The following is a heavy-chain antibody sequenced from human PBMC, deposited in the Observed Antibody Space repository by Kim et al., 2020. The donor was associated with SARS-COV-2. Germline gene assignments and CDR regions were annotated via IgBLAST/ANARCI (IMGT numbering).Heavy chain of an antibody. Sequence: ASVKVSCKASGYIFTKYAMNWVHQAPGQRLEWMGWINAGNGDTKYSQKFQGRVTITSDTSASTAYMELSSLRSEDTAVYYCASRPGIAVAGFDYWGQGTLVTVSS. V-gene: IGHV1-3*01. CDR2: INAGNGDT. CDR3: ASRPGIAVAGFDY. D-gene: IGHD6-13*01. CDR1: GYIFTKYA. J-gene: IGHJ4*02.